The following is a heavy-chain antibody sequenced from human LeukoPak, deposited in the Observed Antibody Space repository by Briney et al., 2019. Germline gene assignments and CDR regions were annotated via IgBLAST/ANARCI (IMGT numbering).Heavy chain of an antibody. CDR2: IYCSGST. Sequence: PSKTLSLTCAVYGESFSRYYWSWIRQPPGKGLEWIGYIYCSGSTNYNPSLKSRVTISVDTSKNQFSLKLSSVTAADTAVYYCARDPLGAFDIWGQGTMVTVSS. J-gene: IGHJ3*02. V-gene: IGHV4-59*01. CDR1: GESFSRYY. CDR3: ARDPLGAFDI.